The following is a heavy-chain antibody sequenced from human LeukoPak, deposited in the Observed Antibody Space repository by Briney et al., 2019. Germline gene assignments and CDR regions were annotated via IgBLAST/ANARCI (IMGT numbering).Heavy chain of an antibody. J-gene: IGHJ5*02. V-gene: IGHV3-30*18. CDR3: AKDQSYGGWSGWFDP. CDR2: ISYDGSNK. CDR1: GFTFSSYG. Sequence: PGGSLRLSCAASGFTFSSYGMHWVRQAPGKGLEWVAVISYDGSNKYYADSVKGRFTISRDNSKNTLYLQMNSLRAEDTAVYYCAKDQSYGGWSGWFDPWGQGTLVTVSS. D-gene: IGHD4-23*01.